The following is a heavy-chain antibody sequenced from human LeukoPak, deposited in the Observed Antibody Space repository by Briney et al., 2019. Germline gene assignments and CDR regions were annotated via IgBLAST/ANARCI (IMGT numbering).Heavy chain of an antibody. D-gene: IGHD3-22*01. CDR3: ARANYDGSDY. CDR2: IYTSGTT. V-gene: IGHV4-4*07. CDR1: GGSISSYY. Sequence: SETLSLTCTVSGGSISSYYWSWIRQPAGKGLEWIGRIYTSGTTNYNPSLKSRVTMSVDTSKNQFSLEMRSVTAADTAVYYCARANYDGSDYWGQGTLVIVSS. J-gene: IGHJ4*02.